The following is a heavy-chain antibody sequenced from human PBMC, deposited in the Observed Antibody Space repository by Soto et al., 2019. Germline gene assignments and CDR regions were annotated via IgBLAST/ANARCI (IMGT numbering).Heavy chain of an antibody. Sequence: QVQLQQWGAGLLKPSETLSLTCAVYGGSFSGYYWSWIRQPPGKGLEWIGEINHSGSTNYNPSLKSRVTISVDTSKNQSSLELSSVTAADTAVYYCARVHVVVITYWFDPWGQGTLVTVSS. V-gene: IGHV4-34*01. CDR2: INHSGST. CDR1: GGSFSGYY. CDR3: ARVHVVVITYWFDP. J-gene: IGHJ5*02. D-gene: IGHD3-22*01.